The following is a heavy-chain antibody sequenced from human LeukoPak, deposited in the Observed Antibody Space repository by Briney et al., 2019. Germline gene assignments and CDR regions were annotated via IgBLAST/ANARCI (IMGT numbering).Heavy chain of an antibody. CDR1: GYSISSGYY. CDR2: IYHSGST. J-gene: IGHJ3*02. V-gene: IGHV4-38-2*02. Sequence: SETLSLTCTVSGYSISSGYYWGWIRQPPGKGLEWIGSIYHSGSTYYNPSLKSRVTISVDTSKNQFSLKLSSVTAADTAVYYCARGGGPLNAFDIWGQGTMVTVSS. D-gene: IGHD3-16*01. CDR3: ARGGGPLNAFDI.